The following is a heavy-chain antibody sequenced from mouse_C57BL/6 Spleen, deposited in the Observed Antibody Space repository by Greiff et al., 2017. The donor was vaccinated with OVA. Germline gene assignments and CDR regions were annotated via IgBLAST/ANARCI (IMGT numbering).Heavy chain of an antibody. CDR1: GYTFTDYN. J-gene: IGHJ2*01. CDR3: ARRTGTFDY. D-gene: IGHD4-1*01. Sequence: EVQGVESGPELVKPGASVKMSCKASGYTFTDYNMHWVKQSHGKSLEWIGYINPNNGGTSYNQKFKGKATLTVNKSSSTAYMELRSLTSEDSAVYYCARRTGTFDYWGQGTTLTVSS. V-gene: IGHV1-22*01. CDR2: INPNNGGT.